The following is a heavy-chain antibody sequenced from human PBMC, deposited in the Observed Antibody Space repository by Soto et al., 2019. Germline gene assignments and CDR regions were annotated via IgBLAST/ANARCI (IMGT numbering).Heavy chain of an antibody. CDR2: ISSSGSTI. V-gene: IGHV3-48*03. Sequence: PGGSLRLSCAASGFTFSSYEMNWVRQAPGKGLEWVSYISSSGSTIYYADSVKGRFTISRDNAKNSLYLQMNSLRAEDTAVYYCARGDCSSTSCYRRYGMDVWGQGTTVTVSS. D-gene: IGHD2-2*01. CDR3: ARGDCSSTSCYRRYGMDV. CDR1: GFTFSSYE. J-gene: IGHJ6*02.